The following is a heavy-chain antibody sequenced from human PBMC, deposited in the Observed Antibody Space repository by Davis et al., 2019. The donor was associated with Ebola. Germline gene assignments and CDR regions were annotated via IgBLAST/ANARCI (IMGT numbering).Heavy chain of an antibody. Sequence: ASVKVSCKASGGTFSSYAISWVRQAPGQGLEWMGWISAYNGNTNYAQKLQGRVTMTTDTSTSTVYMELSSLRSEDTAVYYCASSVGMWANYWGQGTLVTVSS. CDR1: GGTFSSYA. CDR3: ASSVGMWANY. CDR2: ISAYNGNT. V-gene: IGHV1-18*01. J-gene: IGHJ4*02. D-gene: IGHD7-27*01.